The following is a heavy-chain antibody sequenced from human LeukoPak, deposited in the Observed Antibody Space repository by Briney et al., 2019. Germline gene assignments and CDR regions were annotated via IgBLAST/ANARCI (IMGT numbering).Heavy chain of an antibody. CDR1: GGSISSYY. CDR2: IYYSGST. V-gene: IGHV4-59*01. J-gene: IGHJ3*02. CDR3: ARGVIPEAFDI. Sequence: SETLSLTCTVSGGSISSYYWSWIRQPPGKGLEWIGYIYYSGSTNYNPSLKSRVTISVDTSKNQFSLKLSSVTAADTAVYYCARGVIPEAFDILGQGTIVNVSS. D-gene: IGHD3-16*02.